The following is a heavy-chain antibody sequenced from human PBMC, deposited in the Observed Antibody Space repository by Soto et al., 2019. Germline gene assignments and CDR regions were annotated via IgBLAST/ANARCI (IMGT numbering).Heavy chain of an antibody. CDR1: GFTFSSYA. Sequence: PGGSLRLSWAASGFTFSSYAMSWVRQAPGKGLEWVSAISGSGGSTYYADSVKGRFTISRDNSKNTLYLQMNSLRAEDTAVYYCARDQGYILGTFDYWGQGTLVTVSS. CDR2: ISGSGGST. CDR3: ARDQGYILGTFDY. V-gene: IGHV3-23*01. D-gene: IGHD6-13*01. J-gene: IGHJ4*02.